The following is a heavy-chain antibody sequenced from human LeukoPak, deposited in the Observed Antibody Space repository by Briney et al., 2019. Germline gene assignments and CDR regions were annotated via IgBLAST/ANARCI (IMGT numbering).Heavy chain of an antibody. V-gene: IGHV1-3*01. CDR1: GYTFTHYA. D-gene: IGHD2-2*02. J-gene: IGHJ5*02. Sequence: ASVKVSCKASGYTFTHYAMHWVRQAPGQRLEWMGWINVGNGNTKYSQKFQGRVTITRDTSITTAYMELSSLRSEDTAVYYCARGRRYCSSTSCYTSRFDPWGQGTLVTVSS. CDR2: INVGNGNT. CDR3: ARGRRYCSSTSCYTSRFDP.